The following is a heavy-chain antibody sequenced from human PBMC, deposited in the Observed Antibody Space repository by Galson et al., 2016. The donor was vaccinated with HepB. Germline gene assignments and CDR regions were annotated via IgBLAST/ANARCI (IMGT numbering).Heavy chain of an antibody. Sequence: SLRLSCAASGFTFSSYAMSWVRQAPGKGLEWVSSISGDGAPYYVDSMKGRFAISRDNSKDTLYLQMISLRAEDTAVYYCARGRGFYSSTWDWGQGTLVTDSS. CDR1: GFTFSSYA. V-gene: IGHV3-23*01. CDR2: ISGDGAP. CDR3: ARGRGFYSSTWD. J-gene: IGHJ4*02. D-gene: IGHD2-2*01.